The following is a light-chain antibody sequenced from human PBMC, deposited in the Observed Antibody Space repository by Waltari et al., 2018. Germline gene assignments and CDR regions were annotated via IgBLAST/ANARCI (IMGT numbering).Light chain of an antibody. Sequence: SHVLSQPPSVSVAPGETARLTGGGEVIGTRSVHWYRQKAGQAPVRVIRYDSDRPAGIPERFSGSKSGNTATLTISRVEGGDEADYYCQVWDSASDHPAVVFGGGTKVTVL. CDR3: QVWDSASDHPAVV. V-gene: IGLV3-21*04. CDR2: YDS. J-gene: IGLJ2*01. CDR1: VIGTRS.